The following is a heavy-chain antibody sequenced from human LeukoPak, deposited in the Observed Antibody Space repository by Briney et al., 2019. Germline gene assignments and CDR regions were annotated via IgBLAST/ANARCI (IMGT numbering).Heavy chain of an antibody. V-gene: IGHV3-23*01. CDR2: ISGSGSGGST. CDR1: GFTFSSSA. J-gene: IGHJ4*02. CDR3: ARDARLVDSSGYFLDY. D-gene: IGHD3-22*01. Sequence: GGSLRLSCAASGFTFSSSAMSWVRQAPGKGLEWVSNISGSGSGGSTYYADSVKGRFTISRDNSKNTLYLQMNSLRAEDTAVYYCARDARLVDSSGYFLDYWGQGTLVTVSS.